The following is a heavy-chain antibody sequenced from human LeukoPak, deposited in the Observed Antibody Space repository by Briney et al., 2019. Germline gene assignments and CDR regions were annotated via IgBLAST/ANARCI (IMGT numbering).Heavy chain of an antibody. CDR2: IFYSGST. CDR1: GGSISNHF. Sequence: SETLSLTCTVSGGSISNHFWSWIRQPPGKGLEWIGWIFYSGSTTYNSSLKSRVTISVDTSKNQFSLKLSSVTAADTAVYYCARTYYYDSSGYYLDSWGQGTLVTVSS. CDR3: ARTYYYDSSGYYLDS. V-gene: IGHV4-59*11. J-gene: IGHJ4*02. D-gene: IGHD3-22*01.